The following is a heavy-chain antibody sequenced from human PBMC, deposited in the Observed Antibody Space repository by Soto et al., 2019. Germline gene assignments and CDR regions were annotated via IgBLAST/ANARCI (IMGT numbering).Heavy chain of an antibody. CDR1: GYSFTEFS. D-gene: IGHD6-19*01. CDR2: INAANGNT. Sequence: ASVKVSCKASGYSFTEFSMQWALQAPGQRLEWMGWINAANGNTEYSRKFYGRVTITTDTSASTGYMELSSLTSEDTAVYYCARDDTSGWRDFKNWGEANVVTVSS. J-gene: IGHJ1*01. V-gene: IGHV1-3*01. CDR3: ARDDTSGWRDFKN.